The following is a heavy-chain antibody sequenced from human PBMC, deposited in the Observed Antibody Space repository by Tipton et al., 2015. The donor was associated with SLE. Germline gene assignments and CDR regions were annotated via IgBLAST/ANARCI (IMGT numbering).Heavy chain of an antibody. J-gene: IGHJ4*02. D-gene: IGHD3-10*01. CDR2: IYYSGST. CDR1: GFSVTSGYY. V-gene: IGHV4-61*01. Sequence: TLSLTCSVSGFSVTSGYYWGWIRQPPGKGLEWIGYIYYSGSTKYNPSLKSRVAISIDTSKTQFSLTLNSVIVAETAVYFCARIQLLYYYGSGSYVFDIWGLGSLVTGSS. CDR3: ARIQLLYYYGSGSYVFDI.